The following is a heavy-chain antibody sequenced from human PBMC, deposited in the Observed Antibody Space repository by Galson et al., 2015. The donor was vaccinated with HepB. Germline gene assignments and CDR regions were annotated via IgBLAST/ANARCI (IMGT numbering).Heavy chain of an antibody. CDR2: ISAYNGNT. CDR3: ARDGGIVVAATRVYYYYGMDV. CDR1: GYTFTSYG. D-gene: IGHD2-15*01. V-gene: IGHV1-18*04. J-gene: IGHJ6*02. Sequence: SVKVSCKASGYTFTSYGISWVRQAPGQGLEWMGWISAYNGNTNYAQKLQGRVTMTTDTSTSTAYMELRSLRSDDTAVYYCARDGGIVVAATRVYYYYGMDVWGQGTTVTVSS.